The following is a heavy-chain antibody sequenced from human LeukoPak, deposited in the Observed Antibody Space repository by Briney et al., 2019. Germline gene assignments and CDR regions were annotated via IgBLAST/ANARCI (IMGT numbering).Heavy chain of an antibody. Sequence: GGSLRLSCAASGFTVSSYGMHWVRQAPGKGLEWVAVISYDGSNKYYADSVKGRFTISRDNSKNTLYLQMNSLRAEDTAVYYCAKSPYGGSYFFDYWGQGTLVTVSS. CDR3: AKSPYGGSYFFDY. CDR1: GFTVSSYG. D-gene: IGHD1-26*01. J-gene: IGHJ4*02. CDR2: ISYDGSNK. V-gene: IGHV3-30*18.